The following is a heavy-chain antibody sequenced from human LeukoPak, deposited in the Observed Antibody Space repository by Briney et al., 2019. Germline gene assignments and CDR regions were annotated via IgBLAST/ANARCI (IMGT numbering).Heavy chain of an antibody. V-gene: IGHV3-11*05. Sequence: GRSLRPSCAPSGFAFSDYYTSWIRQAPGEGLEWVSYIRSSGSYTNYADSVKGRFTSSRDNATDSLYLQMNSLRVEDTAVYFCARGYCNGGCCFPHYWGQGTLVTVSS. CDR3: ARGYCNGGCCFPHY. J-gene: IGHJ4*02. CDR2: IRSSGSYT. CDR1: GFAFSDYY. D-gene: IGHD2-15*01.